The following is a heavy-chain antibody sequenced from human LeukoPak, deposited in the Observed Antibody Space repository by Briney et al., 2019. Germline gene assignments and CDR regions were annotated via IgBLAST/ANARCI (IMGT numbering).Heavy chain of an antibody. CDR1: GFTFSSYA. CDR3: TTDLRGSFSNKFDY. D-gene: IGHD1-26*01. V-gene: IGHV3-15*01. CDR2: IKSKTDGGTT. Sequence: GGSLRLSCAASGFTFSSYAMSWVRQAPGKGLEWVGRIKSKTDGGTTDYAAPVKGRFTISRDDSKNTLYLQMNSLKTEDTAVYYCTTDLRGSFSNKFDYWGQGTLVTVSS. J-gene: IGHJ4*02.